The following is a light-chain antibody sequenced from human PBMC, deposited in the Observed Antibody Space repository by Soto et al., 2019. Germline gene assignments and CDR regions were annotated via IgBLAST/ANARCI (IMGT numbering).Light chain of an antibody. CDR1: QSVASN. CDR2: GAS. Sequence: EIVMTQSPASLSVSPGDGATLSCRASQSVASNVAWYQQKPGQGPRLLIHGASTRAAGVPARFSGSGSATDFTLTISSLQSEDFAVYFCQQYGRSPMFTFGQGTKLEIK. CDR3: QQYGRSPMFT. V-gene: IGKV3-15*01. J-gene: IGKJ2*01.